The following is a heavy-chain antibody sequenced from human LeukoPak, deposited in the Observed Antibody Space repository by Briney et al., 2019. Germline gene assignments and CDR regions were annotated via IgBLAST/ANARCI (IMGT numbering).Heavy chain of an antibody. V-gene: IGHV3-53*01. CDR3: ASGRDYFPIDY. D-gene: IGHD2/OR15-2a*01. J-gene: IGHJ4*02. Sequence: GGSLRLSCAASGFTVSSSHMTWVRQTPGKGLVWVSVTYSGGNTDYADSVKGRFTISRDNSRNTLYLQMSSLRVEDTAIYYCASGRDYFPIDYWGQGTFVIVSS. CDR1: GFTVSSSH. CDR2: TYSGGNT.